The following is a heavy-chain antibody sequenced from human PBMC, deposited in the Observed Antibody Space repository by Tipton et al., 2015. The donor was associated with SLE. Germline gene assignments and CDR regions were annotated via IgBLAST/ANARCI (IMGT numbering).Heavy chain of an antibody. CDR2: INHSGST. Sequence: TLSLTCPVYGGSFSGYYWSWIRQPPGKGLEWIGEINHSGSTNYNPSLKSRVTISVDTSKNQFSLKLSSATAADTAVYYCARGGGSYYDYWGQGTLVTVSS. CDR1: GGSFSGYY. D-gene: IGHD1-26*01. J-gene: IGHJ4*02. V-gene: IGHV4-34*01. CDR3: ARGGGSYYDY.